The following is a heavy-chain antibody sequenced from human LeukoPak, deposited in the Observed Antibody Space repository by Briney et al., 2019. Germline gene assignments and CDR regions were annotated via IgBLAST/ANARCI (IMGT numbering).Heavy chain of an antibody. V-gene: IGHV3-11*04. CDR2: ISSSGGTI. D-gene: IGHD3-9*01. CDR1: RFTFSDYH. J-gene: IGHJ4*02. CDR3: ARARGDFYDILTGYHFDY. Sequence: GGSLRLSCAASRFTFSDYHMSWIRQVPGKGLEWVSYISSSGGTISYADSVKGRFTISRDNAKNSLYLQMNSLRAEDTAVYYCARARGDFYDILTGYHFDYWGQGTLVTVSS.